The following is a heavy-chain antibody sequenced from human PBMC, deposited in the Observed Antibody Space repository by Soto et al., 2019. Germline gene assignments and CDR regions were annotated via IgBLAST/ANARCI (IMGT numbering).Heavy chain of an antibody. J-gene: IGHJ6*02. CDR1: GFTFSSYA. V-gene: IGHV3-30-3*01. CDR2: ISYDGSNK. CDR3: ARSSAAAGRRGDYYYGMDV. D-gene: IGHD6-13*01. Sequence: QVQLVESGGGVVQPGRSLRLSCAASGFTFSSYAMHWVRQAPGKGLEWVAVISYDGSNKYYADSVKGRFTISRDNSKNTLYLQMTSLRAEDTAVYYCARSSAAAGRRGDYYYGMDVWGQGTTVTVSS.